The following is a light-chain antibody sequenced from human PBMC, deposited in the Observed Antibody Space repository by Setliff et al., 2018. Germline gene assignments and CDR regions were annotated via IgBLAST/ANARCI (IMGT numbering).Light chain of an antibody. V-gene: IGLV2-23*01. Sequence: QSALAQPASVSGSAGQSITISCTGTSSDVGSYYFVSWYQHHPGKAPKLMIYAASKRPSGASDRFSGSKSGNTASLTISGLQAEDEADYYCCSYAGSNNPRVFGGGTQRTVL. J-gene: IGLJ3*02. CDR3: CSYAGSNNPRV. CDR2: AAS. CDR1: SSDVGSYYF.